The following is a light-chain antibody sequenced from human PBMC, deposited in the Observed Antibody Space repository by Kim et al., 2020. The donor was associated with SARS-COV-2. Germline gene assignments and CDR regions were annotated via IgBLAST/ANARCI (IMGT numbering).Light chain of an antibody. V-gene: IGKV3-20*01. CDR1: QTVSSSY. CDR2: AAS. Sequence: PAERATLTIRSRQTVSSSYLAWYQEKPGQAPTLLIYAASTRATGIPDRFSGSGSGTDFTLTISRLEPEDYAVYYCQQYGSSPPFTFGPGTKVDIK. CDR3: QQYGSSPPFT. J-gene: IGKJ3*01.